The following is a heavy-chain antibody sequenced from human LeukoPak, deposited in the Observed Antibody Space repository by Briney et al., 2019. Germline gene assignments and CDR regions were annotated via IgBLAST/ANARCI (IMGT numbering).Heavy chain of an antibody. CDR3: ARDGGYCSSTSCYRYYFDY. V-gene: IGHV1-18*01. CDR1: GYTFTSYG. D-gene: IGHD2-2*02. Sequence: ASVKVSCKASGYTFTSYGISWVRQAPGQGLEWMGWISAYNGNTNYAQKLQGRVTMTTDTSTSTAYMELRSLRSGDTAVYYCARDGGYCSSTSCYRYYFDYWGQGTLVTVSS. J-gene: IGHJ4*02. CDR2: ISAYNGNT.